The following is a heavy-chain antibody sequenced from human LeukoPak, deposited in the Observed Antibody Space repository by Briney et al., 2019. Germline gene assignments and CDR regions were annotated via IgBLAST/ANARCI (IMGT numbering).Heavy chain of an antibody. CDR2: IHPGDSET. CDR3: ARRLGATQPYFDF. Sequence: GESLKISCKASGYRVTSYWIGWVRQMPGKGLECMGIIHPGDSETRYSPSFQGQVAISADKSISTAYLQWSGLKASDTAMYYCARRLGATQPYFDFWGQGALVTVSS. V-gene: IGHV5-51*01. J-gene: IGHJ4*02. CDR1: GYRVTSYW. D-gene: IGHD1-26*01.